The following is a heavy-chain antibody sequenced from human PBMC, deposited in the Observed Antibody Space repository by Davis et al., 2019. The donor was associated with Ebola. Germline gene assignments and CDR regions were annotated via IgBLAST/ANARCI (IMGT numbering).Heavy chain of an antibody. V-gene: IGHV3-30*04. J-gene: IGHJ4*02. CDR1: GFTFRTYA. CDR2: LSYDSNIQ. CDR3: AEDFSWLQSDLDY. D-gene: IGHD5-12*01. Sequence: PGGSLRLSCTASGFTFRTYAMHWVRQAPGKGLEWVATLSYDSNIQFYSDFVKGRFTVSRDNSENTLYLQMNSLRTEDTAVYYCAEDFSWLQSDLDYWGQGTLVTVSS.